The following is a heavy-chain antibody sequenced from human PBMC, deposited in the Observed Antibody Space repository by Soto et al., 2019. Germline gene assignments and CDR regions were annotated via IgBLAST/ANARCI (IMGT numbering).Heavy chain of an antibody. CDR3: AKDKPGTTSFDY. CDR2: ISDRGDTT. V-gene: IGHV3-23*01. CDR1: GFTISSNA. D-gene: IGHD1-1*01. J-gene: IGHJ4*02. Sequence: GALRLSCAASGFTISSNAMYWVRQAPGKGLEWVSAISDRGDTTHYADSVKGRFTTSRDTSKNTLYLQLNTLRADDTAVYYCAKDKPGTTSFDYWGQGTLVTVSS.